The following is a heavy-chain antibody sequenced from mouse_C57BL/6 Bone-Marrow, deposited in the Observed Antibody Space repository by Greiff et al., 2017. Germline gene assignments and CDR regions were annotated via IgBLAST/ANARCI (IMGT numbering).Heavy chain of an antibody. CDR2: ISSGGSYT. CDR3: ARRAYYDYDEAMDY. J-gene: IGHJ4*01. Sequence: EVNLVESGGDLVKPGGSLKLSCAASGFTFSSYGMSWVRQTPDKRLEWVATISSGGSYTYYPDSVKGRFTISRDNAKNTLYLQMSSLKSEDTAMYYCARRAYYDYDEAMDYWGQGTSVTVS. D-gene: IGHD2-4*01. V-gene: IGHV5-6*02. CDR1: GFTFSSYG.